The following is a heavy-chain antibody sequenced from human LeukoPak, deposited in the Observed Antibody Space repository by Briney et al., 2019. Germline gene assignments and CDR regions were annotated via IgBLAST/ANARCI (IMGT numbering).Heavy chain of an antibody. CDR3: ARDARRITDAFDI. D-gene: IGHD1-14*01. CDR1: GFTFSSYW. J-gene: IGHJ3*02. CDR2: IKQDGSEK. Sequence: GGSLRLSCAASGFTFSSYWMSWVRQAPGKGLEWVANIKQDGSEKNYVDSVKGRFTISRDNAKNSLYLQMNSLRAEDTAVYYCARDARRITDAFDIWGQGTMVTVSS. V-gene: IGHV3-7*01.